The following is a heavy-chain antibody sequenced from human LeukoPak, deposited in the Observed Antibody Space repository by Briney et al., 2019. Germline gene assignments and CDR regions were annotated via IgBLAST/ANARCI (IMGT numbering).Heavy chain of an antibody. D-gene: IGHD6-13*01. CDR3: ARAGLGIATKFDP. Sequence: SQTLSLTCSVSGGSISSGSYYWSWIRQPAGKGLEWIGRIYSSGSTNYNPSLKSRVTISVDTSKNQFSLKLSSVTAADTAVYYCARAGLGIATKFDPWGQGTLVTVSS. J-gene: IGHJ5*02. CDR1: GGSISSGSYY. V-gene: IGHV4-61*02. CDR2: IYSSGST.